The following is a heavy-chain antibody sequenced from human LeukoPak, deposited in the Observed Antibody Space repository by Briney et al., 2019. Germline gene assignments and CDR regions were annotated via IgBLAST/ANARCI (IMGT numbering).Heavy chain of an antibody. D-gene: IGHD3-22*01. CDR2: ISWNSGSI. Sequence: GGSLRLSCAASGFTFDDYAMHWVRQAPGKGLEWVSGISWNSGSIGYADSVKGRFTISRDNAKNSLYLQMNSLRAEDTALYYCAKSRYYDSSGFDYWGQGTLVTVSS. J-gene: IGHJ4*02. CDR1: GFTFDDYA. CDR3: AKSRYYDSSGFDY. V-gene: IGHV3-9*01.